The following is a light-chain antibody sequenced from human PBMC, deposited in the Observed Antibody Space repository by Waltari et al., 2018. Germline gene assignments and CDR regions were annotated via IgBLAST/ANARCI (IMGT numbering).Light chain of an antibody. J-gene: IGLJ3*02. V-gene: IGLV8-61*01. CDR1: SGSVSSTSY. Sequence: QTVLTQEPSLSVSPGGTVTLTCALSSGSVSSTSYATWYQQTPGQAPRTLGYQGNGRSSGVPDRFSGSILGNKAALTITGAQADDESDYYCSMYMGSGIWVFGGGTKLTVL. CDR2: QGN. CDR3: SMYMGSGIWV.